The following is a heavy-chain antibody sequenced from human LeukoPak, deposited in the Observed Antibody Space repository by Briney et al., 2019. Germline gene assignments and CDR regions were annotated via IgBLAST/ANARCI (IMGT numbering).Heavy chain of an antibody. CDR2: IYHSGST. CDR1: GYSIRSGYY. CDR3: ARGVAGTRNWFDP. D-gene: IGHD6-19*01. V-gene: IGHV4-38-2*02. J-gene: IGHJ5*02. Sequence: SETLSLTCTVSGYSIRSGYYWGWIRQPPGKGLEWIGSIYHSGSTYYNPTLKSRVTISVDTSKNQFSLKLSSVTAADTAVYYCARGVAGTRNWFDPWGQGTLVTVSS.